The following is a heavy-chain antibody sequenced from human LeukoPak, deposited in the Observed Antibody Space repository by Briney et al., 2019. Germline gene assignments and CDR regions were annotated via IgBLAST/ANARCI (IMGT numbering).Heavy chain of an antibody. CDR2: IHYSGAT. J-gene: IGHJ3*02. D-gene: IGHD6-19*01. CDR3: AREGRNGWYAPFDI. V-gene: IGHV4-59*01. Sequence: SETLPLPRTVCGDSINGYFWSWIRQPPEKGLERIGYIHYSGATNYNPSLKGRASLSVDTSKNQFSLKLNSVTAADTAVYYCAREGRNGWYAPFDIWGQG. CDR1: GDSINGYF.